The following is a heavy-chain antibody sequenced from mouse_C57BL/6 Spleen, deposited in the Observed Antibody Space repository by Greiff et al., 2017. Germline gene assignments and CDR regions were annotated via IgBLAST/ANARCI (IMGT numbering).Heavy chain of an antibody. V-gene: IGHV1-78*01. D-gene: IGHD3-2*02. CDR3: ARREFGQLRSYYFDY. CDR1: GYTFTDHT. Sequence: VQLQQSDAELVKPGASVKISCKVSGYTFTDHTIHWMKQRPEQGLEWIGYIYPRDGSTKYNEKFKGKATLTADKSSSTAYMQLNSLTSEDSAVYFCARREFGQLRSYYFDYWGQGTTLTVSS. J-gene: IGHJ2*01. CDR2: IYPRDGST.